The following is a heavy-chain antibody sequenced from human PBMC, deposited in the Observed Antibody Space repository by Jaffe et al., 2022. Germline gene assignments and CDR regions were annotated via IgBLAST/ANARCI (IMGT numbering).Heavy chain of an antibody. V-gene: IGHV4-39*01. CDR1: GGSISSSSYY. Sequence: QLQLQESGPGLVKPSETLSLTCTVSGGSISSSSYYWGWIRQPPGKGLEWIGSIYYSGSTYYNPSLKSRVTISVDTSKNQFSLKLSSVTAADTAVYYCASRTRDYSMNTFDYWGQGTLVTVSS. CDR2: IYYSGST. CDR3: ASRTRDYSMNTFDY. D-gene: IGHD4-4*01. J-gene: IGHJ4*02.